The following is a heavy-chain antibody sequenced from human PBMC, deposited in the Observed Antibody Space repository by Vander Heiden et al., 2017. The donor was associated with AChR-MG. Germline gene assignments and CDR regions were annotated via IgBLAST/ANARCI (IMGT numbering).Heavy chain of an antibody. Sequence: VQLVVFGGGVVQHGRSLRLSCAATGFTISGYAMLWVRQAPGKWLEWVAVISYDGSNKYYADSGKGRFTISRDNSKNTLYLQMNSLRPEHTAVYYCAVMGSGVSQGSLLDYWCQGTLVAVAS. J-gene: IGHJ4*02. D-gene: IGHD1-26*01. CDR2: ISYDGSNK. CDR1: GFTISGYA. V-gene: IGHV3-30-3*01. CDR3: AVMGSGVSQGSLLDY.